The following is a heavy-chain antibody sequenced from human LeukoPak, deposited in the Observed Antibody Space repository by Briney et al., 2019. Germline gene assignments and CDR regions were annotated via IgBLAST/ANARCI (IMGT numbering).Heavy chain of an antibody. CDR2: IYYSGST. V-gene: IGHV4-59*01. Sequence: SETLSLTCTVSGGSISSYYWSWIRKPPGKGLEWIVYIYYSGSTNYNPSLKSRVTISVDTSKNQFSLKLSSVTAADTAVYYCAREYCSSTSCYTGEWFDPWGQGTLVPVSS. CDR1: GGSISSYY. CDR3: AREYCSSTSCYTGEWFDP. J-gene: IGHJ5*02. D-gene: IGHD2-2*02.